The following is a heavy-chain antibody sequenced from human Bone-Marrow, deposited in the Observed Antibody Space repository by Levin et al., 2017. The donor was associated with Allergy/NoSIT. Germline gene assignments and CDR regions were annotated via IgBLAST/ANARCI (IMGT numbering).Heavy chain of an antibody. CDR3: AKDEGLRLGELSLYYYYGMDV. Sequence: AASVKVSCAASGFTFSSYAMSWVRQAPGKGLEWVSAISGSGGSTYYADSVKGRFTISRDNSKNTLYLQMNSLRAEDTAVYYCAKDEGLRLGELSLYYYYGMDVWGQGTTVTVSS. J-gene: IGHJ6*02. V-gene: IGHV3-23*01. CDR1: GFTFSSYA. CDR2: ISGSGGST. D-gene: IGHD3-16*02.